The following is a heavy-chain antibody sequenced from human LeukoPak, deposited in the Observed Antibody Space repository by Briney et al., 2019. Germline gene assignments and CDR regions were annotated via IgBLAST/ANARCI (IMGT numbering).Heavy chain of an antibody. CDR2: IYYSGST. J-gene: IGHJ5*02. CDR3: ARALYCTNGVCYNPNWFDP. Sequence: PSETLSLTCTVSGGSISSSSSYWGWIRQPPGKGLEWIGSIYYSGSTYYNPSLKSRVTISVDTSKNQFSLKLSSVTAADTAVYYCARALYCTNGVCYNPNWFDPWGQRTLVTVSS. D-gene: IGHD2-8*01. V-gene: IGHV4-39*01. CDR1: GGSISSSSSY.